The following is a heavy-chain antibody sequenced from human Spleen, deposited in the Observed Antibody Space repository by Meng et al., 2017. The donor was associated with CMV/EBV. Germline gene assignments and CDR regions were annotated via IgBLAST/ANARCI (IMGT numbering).Heavy chain of an antibody. V-gene: IGHV3-21*01. J-gene: IGHJ4*02. CDR3: ARKGNWIDY. D-gene: IGHD1-20*01. CDR1: GFTFSTYG. CDR2: ISRSDDYI. Sequence: LAFAASGFTFSTYGMNWVRQAPGKRLEWVSSISRSDDYIYYADSVKGRFTISRDNAKNSLYLQMNSLRADDTAVYYCARKGNWIDYWGQGTLVTVSS.